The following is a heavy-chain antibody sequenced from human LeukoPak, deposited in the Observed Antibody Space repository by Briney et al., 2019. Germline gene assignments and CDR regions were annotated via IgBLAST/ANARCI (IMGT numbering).Heavy chain of an antibody. CDR3: ARSPPLSSGSYYYYFDY. D-gene: IGHD3-10*01. Sequence: GESLKISCKGSGYSFTSYWIGWVRQMPGKGLERMGIIYPGDSDTRYSPSFQGQVTISADKSISTAYLQWSSLKASDTAMYYCARSPPLSSGSYYYYFDYWGQGTLVTVSS. J-gene: IGHJ4*02. CDR2: IYPGDSDT. V-gene: IGHV5-51*01. CDR1: GYSFTSYW.